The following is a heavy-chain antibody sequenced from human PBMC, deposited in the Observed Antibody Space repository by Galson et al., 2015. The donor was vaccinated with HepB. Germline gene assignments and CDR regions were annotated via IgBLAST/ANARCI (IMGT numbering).Heavy chain of an antibody. J-gene: IGHJ6*02. CDR3: ARDLSRHTFYDILTAGEYGMDV. V-gene: IGHV3-66*02. Sequence: SLRLSCAASGFTVSTNYMSWVRQAPGKGLEWVSIIYSGGTTYYAESVKGRFTVSRDKSKNTLYIQMNNLRVEDTAVYYCARDLSRHTFYDILTAGEYGMDVWGQGTMVTVSS. CDR1: GFTVSTNY. CDR2: IYSGGTT. D-gene: IGHD3-9*01.